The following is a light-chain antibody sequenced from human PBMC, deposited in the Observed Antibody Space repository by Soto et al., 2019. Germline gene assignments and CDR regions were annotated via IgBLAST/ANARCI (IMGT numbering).Light chain of an antibody. V-gene: IGKV3-11*01. Sequence: EIVLTQSPATLSLSPGERATLSCRASQSVTNYVAWYQQKPGQAPRLLIYDASNRATGIPARFSGSGSGTDFTLTISSLEPDDFGVYYCQQRDDLYTFGQGTKLEIK. CDR2: DAS. CDR1: QSVTNY. J-gene: IGKJ2*01. CDR3: QQRDDLYT.